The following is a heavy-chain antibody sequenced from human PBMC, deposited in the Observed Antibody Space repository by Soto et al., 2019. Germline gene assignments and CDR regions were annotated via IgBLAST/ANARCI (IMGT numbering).Heavy chain of an antibody. D-gene: IGHD3-3*01. CDR1: GGSISSGHYY. J-gene: IGHJ4*02. V-gene: IGHV4-30-4*08. Sequence: QVQLQESGPGLVKPSQTLSLTCTVSGGSISSGHYYWSWLRQHPGKGLEWIGYIYYSGSAYYNPSLKRRVTMAIATSKNQFSLKLSSVTAADTAVDFCASTIFGVVTTNFDYWGQGTLVTVSS. CDR3: ASTIFGVVTTNFDY. CDR2: IYYSGSA.